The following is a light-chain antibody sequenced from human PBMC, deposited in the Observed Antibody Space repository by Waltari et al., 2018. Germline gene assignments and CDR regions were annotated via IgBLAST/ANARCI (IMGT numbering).Light chain of an antibody. CDR3: ATWDDSLNGRV. CDR2: ANY. Sequence: QSVLTQPPLAYGTPGQRVTIPCSGNSPNIGINTVTWYQQLPGTAPKLLIYANYHRPSGVPDRFSASKSDTSASLAISGLQSEDEADYFCATWDDSLNGRVFGGGTKLAVL. J-gene: IGLJ3*02. CDR1: SPNIGINT. V-gene: IGLV1-44*01.